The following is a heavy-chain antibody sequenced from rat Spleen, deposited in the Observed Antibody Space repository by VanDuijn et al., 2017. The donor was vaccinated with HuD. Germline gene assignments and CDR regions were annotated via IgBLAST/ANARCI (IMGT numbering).Heavy chain of an antibody. CDR3: ARDKDYDGYYHYVMDA. V-gene: IGHV2-32*01. CDR2: MWSEGDT. CDR1: GFSLTSYH. D-gene: IGHD1-12*03. J-gene: IGHJ4*01. Sequence: QVQLKESGPGLVQPSQTLSLTCTVSGFSLTSYHVHWVRPPPGKGLEWMGVMWSEGDTSYNSALKSRLSISRHTSKSQVFLKMNSLQTEDTATYYCARDKDYDGYYHYVMDAWGQGASVTVSS.